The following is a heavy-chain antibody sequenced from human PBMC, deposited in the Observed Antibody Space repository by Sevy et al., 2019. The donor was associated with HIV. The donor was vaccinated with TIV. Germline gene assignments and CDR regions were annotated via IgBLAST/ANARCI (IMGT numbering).Heavy chain of an antibody. CDR1: GFTFSSYS. J-gene: IGHJ4*02. D-gene: IGHD3-16*02. Sequence: GGSLRLSCAASGFTFSSYSMNWVRQAPGKGLEWVSSISSSSSYIYYADSVKGRFTISRDNAKNSLYLQMNSLRAEDTAVYYCARDRGREYYDYVWGSYRSNNLDYWGQGTLVTVSS. CDR2: ISSSSSYI. CDR3: ARDRGREYYDYVWGSYRSNNLDY. V-gene: IGHV3-21*01.